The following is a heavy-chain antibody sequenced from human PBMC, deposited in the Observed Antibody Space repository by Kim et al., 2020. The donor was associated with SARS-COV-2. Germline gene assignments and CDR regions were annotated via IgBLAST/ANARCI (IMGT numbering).Heavy chain of an antibody. D-gene: IGHD3-10*01. J-gene: IGHJ4*02. CDR3: ARGPPYKGFDY. CDR2: T. Sequence: TSNPGSGKGRFTISRENAKNSLYLQMNSLRAGDTAVYYCARGPPYKGFDYWGQGTLVTVSS. V-gene: IGHV3-13*01.